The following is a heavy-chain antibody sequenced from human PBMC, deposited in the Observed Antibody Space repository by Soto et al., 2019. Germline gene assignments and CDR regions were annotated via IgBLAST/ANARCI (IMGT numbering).Heavy chain of an antibody. D-gene: IGHD3-3*01. CDR1: GFTFSSYG. Sequence: QVQLVESGGGVVQPGRSLRLSCAASGFTFSSYGMQWIRQAPGKGLEWVAVIWYDGSNKYYADSVKGRFTISRDNSKNTLYLQMNSLRAEDTAVYYCARERITIFGVVKYYYYGMDVWGQGTTVTVSS. CDR3: ARERITIFGVVKYYYYGMDV. J-gene: IGHJ6*02. CDR2: IWYDGSNK. V-gene: IGHV3-33*01.